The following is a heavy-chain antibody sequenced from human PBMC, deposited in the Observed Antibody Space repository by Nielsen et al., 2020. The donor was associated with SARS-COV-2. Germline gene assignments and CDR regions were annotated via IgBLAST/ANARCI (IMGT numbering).Heavy chain of an antibody. CDR2: VSHSGSI. V-gene: IGHV4-4*01. CDR3: AREDLVVVPSPILGLGPFFYYFYLDV. D-gene: IGHD2-2*01. Sequence: VRQAPGKGLEWIGEVSHSGSINYNPSLKSRVTLSMDKSKRQFSLRLTSVSAADTAVYFCAREDLVVVPSPILGLGPFFYYFYLDVWGKGTTVTVSS. J-gene: IGHJ6*03.